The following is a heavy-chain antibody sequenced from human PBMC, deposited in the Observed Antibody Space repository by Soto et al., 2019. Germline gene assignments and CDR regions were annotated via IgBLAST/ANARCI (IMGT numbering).Heavy chain of an antibody. CDR1: GFTFSNAW. CDR3: TATMVRGLNRFDP. D-gene: IGHD3-10*01. Sequence: GGSLRLSCAASGFTFSNAWMSWVRQAPGKGLEWVGRIKSKDDGGITEYAAAVKGRFTSSNDDSNNAVYLQMNSLKTDKAAVYYFTATMVRGLNRFDPWGQGTLVTVSS. J-gene: IGHJ5*02. V-gene: IGHV3-15*01. CDR2: IKSKDDGGIT.